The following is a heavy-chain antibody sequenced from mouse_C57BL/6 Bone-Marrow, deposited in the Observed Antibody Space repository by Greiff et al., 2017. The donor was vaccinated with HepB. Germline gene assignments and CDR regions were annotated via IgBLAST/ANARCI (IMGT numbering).Heavy chain of an antibody. CDR1: GYTFTSYW. CDR2: VHPNSGST. CDR3: ARVLRPPYYAMDY. V-gene: IGHV1-64*01. Sequence: QVQLQQPGAELVKPGASVKLSCKASGYTFTSYWMHWVKQRPGQGLEWIGMVHPNSGSTNYNEKFKSKAKLTVDKSSSTAYMQLSSLTSEDSAVYYCARVLRPPYYAMDYWCQGTSVTVSS. D-gene: IGHD3-2*02. J-gene: IGHJ4*01.